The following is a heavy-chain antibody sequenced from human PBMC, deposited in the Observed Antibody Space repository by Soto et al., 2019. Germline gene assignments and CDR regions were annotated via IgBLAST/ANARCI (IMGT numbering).Heavy chain of an antibody. J-gene: IGHJ5*02. D-gene: IGHD4-17*01. CDR1: GGSISSYY. V-gene: IGHV4-59*07. CDR3: ARCGEGPETLFDP. Sequence: PSDTLSLTCTVSGGSISSYYWSWIRQPPGKGLEWIGYSYYSGSTNYNPSLKSRVTISVDTSKNQFSLKLSSVTAADTAVYYCARCGEGPETLFDPWGQGTLVTVSS. CDR2: SYYSGST.